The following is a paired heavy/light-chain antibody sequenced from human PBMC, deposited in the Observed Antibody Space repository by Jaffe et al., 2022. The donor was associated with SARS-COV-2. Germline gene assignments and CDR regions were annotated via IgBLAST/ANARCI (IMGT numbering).Heavy chain of an antibody. CDR1: GYTVSDLS. J-gene: IGHJ4*02. CDR2: FDPENGGT. V-gene: IGHV1-24*01. Sequence: QVQLVQSGPEVKKPGASVRVSCKFSGYTVSDLSMHWVRQAPGKGLEWMGGFDPENGGTIYAQKFQGRVTMTEDASTHTAYMELMNLRSDDTAVYYCATEGERDFDLMSYFDHWGQGTLVTVSS. D-gene: IGHD3-9*01. CDR3: ATEGERDFDLMSYFDH.
Light chain of an antibody. CDR3: HQYGISPRT. Sequence: VLTQSPTTLSLSPGERATLSCRASQNVFRDSLAWYQQKPGQGPRLLIYGASTRATGIPHRFSGTGSGTDFTLTISGLEPEDFALYSCHQYGISPRTFGQGTRVEIK. V-gene: IGKV3-20*01. CDR2: GAS. J-gene: IGKJ1*01. CDR1: QNVFRDS.